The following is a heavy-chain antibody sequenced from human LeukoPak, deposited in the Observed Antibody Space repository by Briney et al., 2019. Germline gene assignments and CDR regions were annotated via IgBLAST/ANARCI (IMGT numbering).Heavy chain of an antibody. J-gene: IGHJ6*03. CDR2: IYYSGST. Sequence: KTSETLSLTCTVSGGSISSGDYYWSWIRQPPGKGLEWIGYIYYSGSTYYNPSLKSRVTISVDTSKYQFSLKLSSVTAADTAVYYCARGNWNNDYYYYMDVWGKGTTVTVS. D-gene: IGHD1/OR15-1a*01. CDR1: GGSISSGDYY. CDR3: ARGNWNNDYYYYMDV. V-gene: IGHV4-30-4*08.